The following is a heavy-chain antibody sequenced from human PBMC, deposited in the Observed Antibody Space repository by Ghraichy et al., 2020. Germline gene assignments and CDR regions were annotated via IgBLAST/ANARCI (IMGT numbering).Heavy chain of an antibody. D-gene: IGHD3-3*01. J-gene: IGHJ3*02. CDR1: GGSFSGYY. Sequence: SQTLSLTCAVYGGSFSGYYRSWIRQPPGKGLEWIGEINHSGSTNYNPSLKSRVTISVDTSKNQFSLKLTSVTAADTAVYYCARRGLARFGVIIKDAFDIWGQGTMVTVSS. CDR3: ARRGLARFGVIIKDAFDI. CDR2: INHSGST. V-gene: IGHV4-34*01.